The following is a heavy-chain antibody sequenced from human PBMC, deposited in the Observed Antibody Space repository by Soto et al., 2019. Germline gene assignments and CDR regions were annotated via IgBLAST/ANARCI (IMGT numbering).Heavy chain of an antibody. Sequence: SETLSLTCAVSGYSISSGYYWGWIRQPPGKGLEWIGSIYHSGSTYYNPSLKSRVTISVDTSKNQFSLKPSSVTAADTAVYYCARVSMIVVAEGNFDYWGQGTLVTVSS. J-gene: IGHJ4*02. D-gene: IGHD3-22*01. V-gene: IGHV4-38-2*01. CDR2: IYHSGST. CDR3: ARVSMIVVAEGNFDY. CDR1: GYSISSGYY.